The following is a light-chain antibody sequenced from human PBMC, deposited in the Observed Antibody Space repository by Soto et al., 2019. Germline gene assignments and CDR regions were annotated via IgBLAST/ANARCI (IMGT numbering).Light chain of an antibody. J-gene: IGKJ2*01. V-gene: IGKV3-20*01. CDR2: GAS. CDR1: QSVTSNY. CDR3: QQYGSSPET. Sequence: EIVLTQSPGTLSLSPGERATLSCRASQSVTSNYLAWYQQKPGQAPGLLIYGASSRATGIPDRFSGSGSGTDFTLTISRLEPEDFAVYYCQQYGSSPETFGQGTKLEIK.